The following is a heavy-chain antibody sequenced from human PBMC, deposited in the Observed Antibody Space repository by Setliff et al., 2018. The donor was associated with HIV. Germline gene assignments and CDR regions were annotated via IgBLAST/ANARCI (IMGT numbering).Heavy chain of an antibody. CDR3: AKEGGGAFDI. J-gene: IGHJ3*02. D-gene: IGHD2-15*01. CDR2: IIPIFGTA. V-gene: IGHV1-69*05. CDR1: GGTFSSYA. Sequence: GASVKVSCKASGGTFSSYAINWARQAPGQGLEWMGGIIPIFGTANYAQKFQGRVTITTDESTSTVYMELSRLRSEDTAVYYCAKEGGGAFDIWGQGTMVTVSS.